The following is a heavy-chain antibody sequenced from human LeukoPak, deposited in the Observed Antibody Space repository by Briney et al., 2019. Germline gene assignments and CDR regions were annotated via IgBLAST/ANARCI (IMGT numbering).Heavy chain of an antibody. CDR2: IKGQLDGGAT. CDR1: GFTFTNAW. J-gene: IGHJ4*02. V-gene: IGHV3-15*01. Sequence: GGSLRLSCAASGFTFTNAWMTWVRQAPGKGLEWVGRIKGQLDGGATDYAAPVKGRFSISRDDSKSTLYVQMNSLRAEDTAVYYCAKAGQKWELLFFDYWGQGTLVTVSS. D-gene: IGHD1-26*01. CDR3: AKAGQKWELLFFDY.